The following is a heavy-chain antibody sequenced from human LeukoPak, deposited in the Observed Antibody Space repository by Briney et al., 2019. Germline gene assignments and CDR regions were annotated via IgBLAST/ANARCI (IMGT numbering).Heavy chain of an antibody. J-gene: IGHJ4*02. D-gene: IGHD4-23*01. CDR2: IKQDGSER. CDR3: ARGPRGGNGFSY. CDR1: GFTFSSYW. V-gene: IGHV3-7*04. Sequence: QPGGSLRLSCAASGFTFSSYWMSWLRQAPGKGLEGVANIKQDGSERYYVDSVKGRFTISRDNAKNSLYLQMNSLRAVDTAVYYCARGPRGGNGFSYWGLGTLVTVSS.